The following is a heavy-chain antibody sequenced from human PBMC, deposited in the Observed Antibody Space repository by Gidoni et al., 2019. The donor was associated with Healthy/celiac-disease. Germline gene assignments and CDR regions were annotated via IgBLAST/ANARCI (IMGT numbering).Heavy chain of an antibody. CDR3: ARDRDTSVVGFWYFDL. D-gene: IGHD3-22*01. CDR2: VYSSGST. J-gene: IGHJ2*01. Sequence: QVQLQESGPGLVKPSETLSLTCTVSGGSFSRYYWSWIRQPAGKGLEWIGRVYSSGSTNYNPSLKSRVTMSVDTSKNQFSLKLSSVTAADTAVYYCARDRDTSVVGFWYFDLWGRGTLVTVSS. CDR1: GGSFSRYY. V-gene: IGHV4-4*07.